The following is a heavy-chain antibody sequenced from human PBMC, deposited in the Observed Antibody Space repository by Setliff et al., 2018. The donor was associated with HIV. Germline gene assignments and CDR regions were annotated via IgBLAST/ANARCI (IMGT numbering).Heavy chain of an antibody. CDR3: ARDESDSLYYMDYYYMDV. Sequence: ASVKVSCKASGFTFTEYYIHWVRQAPGQGLEWMGWINTNTGNPTYAQGFTGRFVFSLDTSVSTAYLQISSLKAEDTAVYYCARDESDSLYYMDYYYMDVWGKGTTVTVSS. CDR2: INTNTGNP. D-gene: IGHD3-10*01. V-gene: IGHV7-4-1*02. CDR1: GFTFTEYY. J-gene: IGHJ6*03.